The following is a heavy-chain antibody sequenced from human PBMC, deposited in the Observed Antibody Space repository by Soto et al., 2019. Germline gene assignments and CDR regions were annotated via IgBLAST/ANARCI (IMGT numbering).Heavy chain of an antibody. Sequence: SETLSLTCAVYGESFSGYYWSWIRQPPGKGLEWIGEINHSGSTNYNPSLKSRVTISVDTSKNQFSLKLSSVTAADTAVYYCARVIVNCSGGSCYSGYFDYWGQGTLVTVSS. CDR2: INHSGST. CDR1: GESFSGYY. CDR3: ARVIVNCSGGSCYSGYFDY. D-gene: IGHD2-15*01. J-gene: IGHJ4*02. V-gene: IGHV4-34*01.